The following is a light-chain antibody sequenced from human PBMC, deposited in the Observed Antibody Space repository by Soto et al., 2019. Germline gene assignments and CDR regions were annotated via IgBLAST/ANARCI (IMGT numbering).Light chain of an antibody. J-gene: IGKJ4*01. CDR3: QQYGSSPLT. V-gene: IGKV3-20*01. CDR1: QSVSSSY. Sequence: EILLTQSPGTLSFSPGERTTLSCRASQSVSSSYLAWYQQKPGQAPRVLIYGASSRATGIPDRFGGSGSGTDFTLTISRLEPEDFAVYYCQQYGSSPLTFGGGTKVDI. CDR2: GAS.